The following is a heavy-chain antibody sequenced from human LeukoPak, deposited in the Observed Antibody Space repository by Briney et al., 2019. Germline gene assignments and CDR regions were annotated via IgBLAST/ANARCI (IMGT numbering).Heavy chain of an antibody. J-gene: IGHJ4*02. CDR3: AKGSYYDSSGYYYDVNYVPYYFDY. Sequence: GGSLRLSCAASGFTFSSYSMNWVRQAPGKGLEWVSYISSSSSTIYYADSVKGRFTISRDNAKNSLYLQMNSLRAEDTAVYYCAKGSYYDSSGYYYDVNYVPYYFDYWGQGTLVTVSS. D-gene: IGHD3-22*01. CDR2: ISSSSSTI. CDR1: GFTFSSYS. V-gene: IGHV3-48*01.